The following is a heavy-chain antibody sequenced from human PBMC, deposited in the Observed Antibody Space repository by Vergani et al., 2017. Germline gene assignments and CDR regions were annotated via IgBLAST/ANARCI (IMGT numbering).Heavy chain of an antibody. V-gene: IGHV1-18*04. J-gene: IGHJ4*02. CDR3: ARGAHVLLWFGESFDY. Sequence: VQLLESGGGLVQPGGSLRLSCAASGFTFTSYGISWVRQAPGQGLEWMGWISAYNGNTNYAQKLQGRVTMTTDTSTSTAYMELRSLRSDDTAVYYCARGAHVLLWFGESFDYWGQGTLVTVSS. CDR2: ISAYNGNT. D-gene: IGHD3-10*01. CDR1: GFTFTSYG.